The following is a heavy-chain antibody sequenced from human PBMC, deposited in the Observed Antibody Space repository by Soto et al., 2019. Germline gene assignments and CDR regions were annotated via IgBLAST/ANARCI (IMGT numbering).Heavy chain of an antibody. CDR1: GSPISSYY. D-gene: IGHD2-15*01. V-gene: IGHV4-59*08. CDR3: ARLGGRYQAFDY. J-gene: IGHJ4*03. CDR2: IYYAGTT. Sequence: SETLSLTCNVSGSPISSYYWGWFRQPPGQGLEWVGYIYYAGTTSYNPSLRSRVAISVDASKSQFSLDLRSVTAADTAVYYCARLGGRYQAFDYWGHGALVTVS.